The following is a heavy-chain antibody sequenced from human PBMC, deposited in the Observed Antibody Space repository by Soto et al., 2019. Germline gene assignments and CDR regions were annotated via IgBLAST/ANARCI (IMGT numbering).Heavy chain of an antibody. CDR3: ASGHDAYKVRY. CDR2: IYYTGNT. Sequence: QVQLQESGPGLVKPSQTLSLTCTVSGGSISSGGTGSYWTWIRQLPGKGLEWIGYIYYTGNTYYNPSRRGRPTISIDTSENQVSLKLTSVTAADTAVYFCASGHDAYKVRYWGQGTLVTVSS. D-gene: IGHD1-1*01. J-gene: IGHJ4*02. CDR1: GGSISSGGTGSY. V-gene: IGHV4-31*03.